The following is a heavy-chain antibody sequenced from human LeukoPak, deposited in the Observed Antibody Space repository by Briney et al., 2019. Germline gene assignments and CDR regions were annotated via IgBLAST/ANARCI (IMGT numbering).Heavy chain of an antibody. CDR3: ARHPSIAVEYWYFDL. J-gene: IGHJ2*01. D-gene: IGHD6-19*01. Sequence: SETLSLTCTVSGGSVSSSSYYWGWIRQPPGKGLEWIGSIYYSGSTYYNPSLKSRVTISVDTSKNQFSLKLSSVTAADTAVYYCARHPSIAVEYWYFDLWGRGTLVTVSS. V-gene: IGHV4-39*01. CDR2: IYYSGST. CDR1: GGSVSSSSYY.